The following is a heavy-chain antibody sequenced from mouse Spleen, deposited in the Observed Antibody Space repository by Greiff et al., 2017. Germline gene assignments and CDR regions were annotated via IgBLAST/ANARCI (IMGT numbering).Heavy chain of an antibody. Sequence: EVQLQQSGPELVKPGASVKISCKASGYTFTDYYMNWVKQSHGKSLEWIGDINPNNGGTSYNQKFKGKATLTVDKSSSTAYMELRSLTSEDSAVYYCAPMITWFAYWGQGTLVTVSA. D-gene: IGHD2-4*01. V-gene: IGHV1-26*01. CDR3: APMITWFAY. CDR1: GYTFTDYY. J-gene: IGHJ3*01. CDR2: INPNNGGT.